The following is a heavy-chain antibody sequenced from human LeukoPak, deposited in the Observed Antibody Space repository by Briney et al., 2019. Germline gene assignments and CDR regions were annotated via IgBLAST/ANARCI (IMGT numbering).Heavy chain of an antibody. Sequence: GGSLRLSCAASGFTFSAYAMTWVRQAPGKGLEWVSTIAYAGTFYADSVKGRFTLSRDDSKDTLSQQMNSLRAEDTALYYCVKGLHLLDVWGEGTSVTVSS. CDR1: GFTFSAYA. V-gene: IGHV3-23*01. CDR3: VKGLHLLDV. CDR2: IAYAGT. J-gene: IGHJ6*04.